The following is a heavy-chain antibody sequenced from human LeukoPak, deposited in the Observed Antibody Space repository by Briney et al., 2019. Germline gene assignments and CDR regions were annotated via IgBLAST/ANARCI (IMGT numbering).Heavy chain of an antibody. V-gene: IGHV3-21*01. CDR2: ISSTGDYI. CDR3: ARDRQQQLSAFDI. Sequence: GGSLRLSCAVSGFIFNYGMNWVRQAPGKGLEWVSSISSTGDYIYYADSVKGRFTISRDNAKNSLILQMNSLRDEDTAVYHCARDRQQQLSAFDIWGQGTMATVSS. CDR1: GFIFNYG. J-gene: IGHJ3*02. D-gene: IGHD6-13*01.